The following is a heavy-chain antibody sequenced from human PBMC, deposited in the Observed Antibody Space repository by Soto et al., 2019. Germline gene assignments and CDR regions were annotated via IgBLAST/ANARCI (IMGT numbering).Heavy chain of an antibody. V-gene: IGHV3-21*01. Sequence: GGSLRLSCAASGFSFSSDSMGWGRQAPGKGLEWVASISSSGSFMNYADSVKGRFTISRDNAKNSLYLQMRSLKDEDTAVYYCSRAPPSATTLDSSDSWGQCPLVFVSS. CDR2: ISSSGSFM. CDR3: SRAPPSATTLDSSDS. J-gene: IGHJ1*01. CDR1: GFSFSSDS. D-gene: IGHD1-1*01.